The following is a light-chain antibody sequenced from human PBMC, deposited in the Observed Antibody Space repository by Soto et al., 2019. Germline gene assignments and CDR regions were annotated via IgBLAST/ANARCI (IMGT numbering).Light chain of an antibody. CDR1: QSVSSN. CDR3: QQRSNWPLT. J-gene: IGKJ4*01. CDR2: DAF. Sequence: DIVLTQSPATLSLTPGERATLSCRASQSVSSNLVWYQQKPGQAPRLLIYDAFNRATGIPARFSGSGSGTDFTLTISSLEPEDFAVYYCQQRSNWPLTFGGGTKVDIK. V-gene: IGKV3-11*01.